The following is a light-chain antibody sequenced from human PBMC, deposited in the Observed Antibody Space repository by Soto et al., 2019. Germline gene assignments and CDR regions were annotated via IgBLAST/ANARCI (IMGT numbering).Light chain of an antibody. CDR3: QQYYSTRT. CDR2: WAS. J-gene: IGKJ2*02. V-gene: IGKV4-1*01. CDR1: QSVLYSSNNKNY. Sequence: DIVMTQSPDSLAVSLGERATINCKSSQSVLYSSNNKNYLAWYQQKPGQPPKLLIYWASTRESGVRDRFSGSGSGTDFTLTISSLQAEDVAVYYCQQYYSTRTFGQGTRLEIK.